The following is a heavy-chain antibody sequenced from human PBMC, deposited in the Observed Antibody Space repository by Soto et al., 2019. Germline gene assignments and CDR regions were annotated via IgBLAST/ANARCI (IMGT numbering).Heavy chain of an antibody. CDR3: ARDAISMVRGTNNWFDP. J-gene: IGHJ5*02. V-gene: IGHV3-74*01. Sequence: PGGSLRLSCAASGFTFSSYWMHWVRQAPGKGLVWVSRINNDGTTTTYADSVKGRFTISRDNSKNTLYLQMNRLRADDTAVYYCARDAISMVRGTNNWFDPWGQGTLVTVSS. CDR1: GFTFSSYW. CDR2: INNDGTTT. D-gene: IGHD3-10*01.